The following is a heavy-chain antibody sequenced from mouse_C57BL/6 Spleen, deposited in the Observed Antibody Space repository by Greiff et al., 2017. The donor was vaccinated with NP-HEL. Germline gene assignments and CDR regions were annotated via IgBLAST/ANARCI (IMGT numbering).Heavy chain of an antibody. CDR3: ARPIYYDYGGYFDY. J-gene: IGHJ2*01. Sequence: EVKLVESGGDLVKPGGSLKLSCAASGFTFSSYGMSWVRQTPDKRLEWVATISSGGSYTYYPDSVKGRFTISRDNAKNTLYLQMSSLKSEDTAMYYCARPIYYDYGGYFDYWGQGNTL. D-gene: IGHD2-4*01. CDR1: GFTFSSYG. CDR2: ISSGGSYT. V-gene: IGHV5-6*01.